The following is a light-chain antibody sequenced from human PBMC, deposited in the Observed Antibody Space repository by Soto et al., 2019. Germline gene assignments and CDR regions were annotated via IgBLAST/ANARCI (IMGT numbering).Light chain of an antibody. Sequence: EIVLTQSPGTLSLSPGERATLSCRASQGVSNNFLAWYQQKPGQAPRLLIYGTSNRATGLPDRFSGSGSATDFSLTISRLEPEDFAVYYCQQYRSSPPLTFGGGTKVEIK. V-gene: IGKV3-20*01. J-gene: IGKJ4*01. CDR3: QQYRSSPPLT. CDR2: GTS. CDR1: QGVSNNF.